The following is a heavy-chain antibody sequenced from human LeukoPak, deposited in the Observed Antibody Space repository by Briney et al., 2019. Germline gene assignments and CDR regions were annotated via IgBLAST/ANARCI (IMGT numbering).Heavy chain of an antibody. J-gene: IGHJ5*02. CDR1: GFTFSSYG. V-gene: IGHV3-33*01. CDR2: IWYDGSNK. CDR3: ARKGVIRYSSSWYGGFDP. D-gene: IGHD6-13*01. Sequence: PGGSLRLSCAASGFTFSSYGMHWVRQAPGKGLEWVAVIWYDGSNKYYADSGKGRFTISRDNSKNTLYLQMNSLRAEDTAVYYCARKGVIRYSSSWYGGFDPWGQGTLVTVSS.